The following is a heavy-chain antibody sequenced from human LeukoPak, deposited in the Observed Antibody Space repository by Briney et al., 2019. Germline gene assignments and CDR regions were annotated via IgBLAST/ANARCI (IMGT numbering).Heavy chain of an antibody. Sequence: GESLKISCKGSRYSFTGYWIGWVRQMPGKGLEWMGSIYPGDSDTRYSPSFQGQVTISADKSISTAYLQWSSLKASDTAMYYCARLSSASGSYQGLDYWGQGTLVTVSS. CDR3: ARLSSASGSYQGLDY. CDR1: RYSFTGYW. V-gene: IGHV5-51*01. J-gene: IGHJ4*02. CDR2: IYPGDSDT. D-gene: IGHD1-26*01.